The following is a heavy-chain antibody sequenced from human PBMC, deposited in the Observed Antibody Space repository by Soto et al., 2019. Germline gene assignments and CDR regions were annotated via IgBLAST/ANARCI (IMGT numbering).Heavy chain of an antibody. CDR3: AKFNRMTYYYGMDV. J-gene: IGHJ6*02. CDR2: ISYDGSNK. CDR1: GFTFSSYG. V-gene: IGHV3-30*18. D-gene: IGHD2-21*02. Sequence: QPGGSLRLSCAASGFTFSSYGMHWVRQAPGKGLEWVAVISYDGSNKYYADSVKGRFTISRDNSKNTLYLQMNSLRAEDTAMYYCAKFNRMTYYYGMDVWGQGTTVTASS.